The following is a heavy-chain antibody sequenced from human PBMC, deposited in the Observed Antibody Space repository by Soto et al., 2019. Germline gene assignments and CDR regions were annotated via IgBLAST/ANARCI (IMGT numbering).Heavy chain of an antibody. J-gene: IGHJ5*02. V-gene: IGHV3-23*01. Sequence: GGSLRLSCAASGFTFSDFFMSWIRQAPGKGLEWVSAISGSGGSTYYADSVKGRFTISRDNSKDTLYLQMNSLRAEDTAVYYCASSPGGYCSSTSCRGDPWGQGTLVTVSS. CDR2: ISGSGGST. D-gene: IGHD2-2*01. CDR3: ASSPGGYCSSTSCRGDP. CDR1: GFTFSDFF.